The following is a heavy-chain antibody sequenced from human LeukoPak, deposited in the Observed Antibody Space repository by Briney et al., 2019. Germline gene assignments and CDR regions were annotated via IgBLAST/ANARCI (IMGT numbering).Heavy chain of an antibody. CDR2: IYYSGNT. CDR3: ARANRPGYYDSSGYYYFDY. Sequence: SETLSLTCSVSGGSISSDNYYWGWIRQPPGKGLEWIGTIYYSGNTYYNPSLKSRVTISVDTSKNQFSLKLSSVTAADTAVYYCARANRPGYYDSSGYYYFDYWGQGTLVTVSS. V-gene: IGHV4-39*07. D-gene: IGHD3-22*01. J-gene: IGHJ4*02. CDR1: GGSISSDNYY.